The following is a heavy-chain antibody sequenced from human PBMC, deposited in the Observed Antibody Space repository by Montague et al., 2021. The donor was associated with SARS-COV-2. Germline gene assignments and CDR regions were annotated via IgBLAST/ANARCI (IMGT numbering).Heavy chain of an antibody. CDR2: IGHTGTTT. CDR1: GFPFSTYE. Sequence: SRSLSLSVSGFPFSTYEMNWVRQGPGKGLEWISYIGHTGTTTYYADSVKGRFTVSRDNARNSLYLQMNSLRAEDTAVYYCARDLWGGATPLEYWGQGTLVTVSS. D-gene: IGHD1-26*01. CDR3: ARDLWGGATPLEY. V-gene: IGHV3-48*03. J-gene: IGHJ4*02.